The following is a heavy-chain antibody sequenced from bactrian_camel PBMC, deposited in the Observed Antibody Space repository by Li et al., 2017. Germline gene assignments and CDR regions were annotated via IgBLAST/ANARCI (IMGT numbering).Heavy chain of an antibody. Sequence: QLVESGGGSVQAGGSLRLSCAASGDTIGRYCMGWFRQIPDKEREGVAAVYRGGDSTFYADSVKGRFTVSKDDAKNTLYLHMNSLKPEDSAMYYCAADSRSQLCTSVYNVPYYSYSGQGTQVTVS. D-gene: IGHD1*01. CDR3: AADSRSQLCTSVYNVPYYSY. CDR1: GDTIGRYC. CDR2: VYRGGDST. J-gene: IGHJ4*01. V-gene: IGHV3S31*01.